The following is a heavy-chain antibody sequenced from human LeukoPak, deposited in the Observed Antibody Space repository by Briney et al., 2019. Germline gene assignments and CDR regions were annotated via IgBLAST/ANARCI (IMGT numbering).Heavy chain of an antibody. J-gene: IGHJ6*02. CDR1: GFTFSTYW. V-gene: IGHV3-7*03. Sequence: GGSLRLSCSASGFTFSTYWMSWVRQAPGKGLEWVANMKRDGSEIYYVDSVRGRFTISRDNARNSLYLQMNSLRAEDTAVYYCAKDNYNISDYGMDVWGQGTTVTVSS. CDR3: AKDNYNISDYGMDV. CDR2: MKRDGSEI. D-gene: IGHD1-14*01.